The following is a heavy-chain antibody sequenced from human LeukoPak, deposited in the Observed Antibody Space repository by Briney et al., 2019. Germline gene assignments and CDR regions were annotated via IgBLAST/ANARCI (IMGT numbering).Heavy chain of an antibody. CDR3: AREGLSVNFDY. V-gene: IGHV4-30-4*01. Sequence: PSETLSLTCTVSGGSISSGDYYWSWIRQPPGKGLEWIGYIYYSGSTYYNPSLKSRVTISVDTSKNQFSLKLSSVTAADTAVYYCAREGLSVNFDYWGKGTLVTVSS. J-gene: IGHJ4*02. CDR2: IYYSGST. CDR1: GGSISSGDYY. D-gene: IGHD4-23*01.